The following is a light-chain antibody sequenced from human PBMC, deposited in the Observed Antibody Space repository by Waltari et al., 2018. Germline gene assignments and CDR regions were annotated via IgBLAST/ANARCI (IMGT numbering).Light chain of an antibody. V-gene: IGLV3-1*01. CDR1: KLGDKY. CDR2: QDR. CDR3: QAWDSSALVV. Sequence: SYELTQPPSVSVSPGQTASITCSGDKLGDKYVCWYQQKPGQSPVLVIYQDRKRPSGIPERFSGSNSGNTATLTISGTQAMDEADCYCQAWDSSALVVFGGGTKVTVL. J-gene: IGLJ2*01.